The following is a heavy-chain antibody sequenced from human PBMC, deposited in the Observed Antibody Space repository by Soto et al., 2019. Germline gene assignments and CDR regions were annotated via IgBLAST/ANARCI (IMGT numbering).Heavy chain of an antibody. Sequence: EVQLLESGGGLVQPGGSLRLSCAVSGFSFSTYAMSWVRQAPGKGLEWVSGISAGGGNTYYADSVRGRFTISRDNSKDTLDLQITSMRAEDTAFDYCAKHAEYQLVSWFDPWGKGTLVTVSS. D-gene: IGHD2-2*01. CDR2: ISAGGGNT. CDR1: GFSFSTYA. J-gene: IGHJ5*02. V-gene: IGHV3-23*01. CDR3: AKHAEYQLVSWFDP.